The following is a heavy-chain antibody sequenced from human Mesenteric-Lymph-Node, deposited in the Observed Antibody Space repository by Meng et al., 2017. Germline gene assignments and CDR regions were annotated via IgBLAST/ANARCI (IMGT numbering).Heavy chain of an antibody. D-gene: IGHD6-13*01. CDR2: MSTNTGDT. Sequence: ASVKVSCKTSGYSFTTYHINWVRQAAGQGPEWMGWMSTNTGDTGYAQKFQGRISMTRDTSISTAYMELSSLIFEDTAVYYCARGVAAGVDYWGQGKLVTVSS. CDR3: ARGVAAGVDY. J-gene: IGHJ4*02. V-gene: IGHV1-8*02. CDR1: GYSFTTYH.